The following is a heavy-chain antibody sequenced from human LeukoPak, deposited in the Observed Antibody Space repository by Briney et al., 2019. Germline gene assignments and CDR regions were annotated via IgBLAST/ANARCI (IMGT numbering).Heavy chain of an antibody. V-gene: IGHV3-23*01. D-gene: IGHD3-22*01. Sequence: PGGSLRLSCAASGFTFSSYAMSWVRQAPGKGLEWVSAISGSGGSTYYADSVKGRFTISRDNAKNSLYLQMNSLRAEDTAVYYCARDGTYYYDSSGYPYWGQGTLVTVSS. CDR3: ARDGTYYYDSSGYPY. CDR2: ISGSGGST. J-gene: IGHJ4*02. CDR1: GFTFSSYA.